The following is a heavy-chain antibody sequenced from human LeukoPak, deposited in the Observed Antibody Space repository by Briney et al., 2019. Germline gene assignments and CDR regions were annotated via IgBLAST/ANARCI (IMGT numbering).Heavy chain of an antibody. CDR3: VRGDLPTTVISDAFNI. Sequence: ASVKVSCKASGYTFTSYDINWVRQSTGQGLEWMGWMNPNSGNTGYAQKFQGRVTMTRDNSINTAYMELSSLRSDDTAIYYCVRGDLPTTVISDAFNIWGQGTMVTVSS. D-gene: IGHD4-17*01. CDR1: GYTFTSYD. V-gene: IGHV1-8*01. CDR2: MNPNSGNT. J-gene: IGHJ3*02.